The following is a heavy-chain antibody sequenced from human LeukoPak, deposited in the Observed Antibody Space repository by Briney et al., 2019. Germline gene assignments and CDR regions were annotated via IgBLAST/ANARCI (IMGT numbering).Heavy chain of an antibody. CDR2: MNPYSGNT. J-gene: IGHJ6*02. V-gene: IGHV1-8*01. Sequence: ASVKVSCKASGYTFTSYDINWVRQATGQGLEWMGGMNPYSGNTGYEQKFQGRVTMTRNTSITTAYMELSSLRSEDTAVYYCARGGGYCSSTSCSHGGMDVWGQGTTVTVSS. CDR1: GYTFTSYD. CDR3: ARGGGYCSSTSCSHGGMDV. D-gene: IGHD2-2*01.